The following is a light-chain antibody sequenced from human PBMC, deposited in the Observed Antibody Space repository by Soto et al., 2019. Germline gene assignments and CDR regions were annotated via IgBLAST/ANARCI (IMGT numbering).Light chain of an antibody. J-gene: IGKJ1*01. CDR3: HQANGAPWT. CDR1: HDVRSW. Sequence: DIQMTQSPSSVSASVGDRVTISCRASHDVRSWLAWYQQKPGKAPNLLIYGASTLQSGVPSRFSGGGSGTDCTLTISSPQPEDCATYYGHQANGAPWTCGQGTKVEIK. V-gene: IGKV1-12*02. CDR2: GAS.